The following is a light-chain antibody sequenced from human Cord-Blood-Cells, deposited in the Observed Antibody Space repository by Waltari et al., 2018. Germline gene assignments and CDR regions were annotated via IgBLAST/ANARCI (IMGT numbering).Light chain of an antibody. CDR3: CSYAGSYTFVV. J-gene: IGLJ2*01. CDR1: TVDVGGFNL. V-gene: IGLV2-11*01. CDR2: DVS. Sequence: QSALPRPPPVPGPPGHPAPFPAPGPTVDVGGFNLFPWYQQHPGKAPKLMIYDVSKRPSGVPDRFSGSKSGNTASLTISGLQAEDEADYYCCSYAGSYTFVVFGGGTKLTVL.